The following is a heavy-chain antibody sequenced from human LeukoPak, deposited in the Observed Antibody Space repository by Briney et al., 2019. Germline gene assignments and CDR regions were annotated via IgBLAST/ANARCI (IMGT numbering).Heavy chain of an antibody. CDR2: IYYSGST. J-gene: IGHJ4*02. CDR1: GGSISSSSYY. Sequence: SETLSLTCTVSGGSISSSSYYWGWIRQPPGKGLEWIGSIYYSGSTYYNPSLKSRVTISVDTSKNQFSLNLTSVTAADTAVYYCATEGGYGTTGTTGGYWGQGTLVTVSS. V-gene: IGHV4-39*07. D-gene: IGHD1-1*01. CDR3: ATEGGYGTTGTTGGY.